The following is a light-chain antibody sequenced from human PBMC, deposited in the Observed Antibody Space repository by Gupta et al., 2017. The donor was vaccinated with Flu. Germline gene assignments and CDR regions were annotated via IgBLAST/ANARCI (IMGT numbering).Light chain of an antibody. Sequence: SYVLTQPPSVSVVPGQTAPITCGGNNIGTKRVHWHQQKPGQAPVLVVYDDSDRPSGIPERFSGSNSGNTATLTISRVEAGDEADYYCQVWDNYSDQVVFGGGTKLTVL. CDR3: QVWDNYSDQVV. J-gene: IGLJ2*01. CDR2: DDS. CDR1: NIGTKR. V-gene: IGLV3-21*02.